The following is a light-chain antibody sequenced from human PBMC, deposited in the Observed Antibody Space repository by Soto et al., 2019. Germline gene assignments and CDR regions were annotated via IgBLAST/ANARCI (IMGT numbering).Light chain of an antibody. Sequence: EIVMTQSPATLSVSPGERATLSCRASQSVSSNLAWYQQKPGQAPRLLIYGASTRATGIXARFSGSGSGTEFTXXISSLQSEDFAVYYCQQYNNWPRTFGQGTKVDIK. CDR2: GAS. J-gene: IGKJ1*01. CDR1: QSVSSN. CDR3: QQYNNWPRT. V-gene: IGKV3D-15*01.